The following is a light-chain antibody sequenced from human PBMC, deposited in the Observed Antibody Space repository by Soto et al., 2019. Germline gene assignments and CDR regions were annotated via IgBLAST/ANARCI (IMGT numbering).Light chain of an antibody. J-gene: IGKJ1*01. CDR2: DAS. V-gene: IGKV1-5*01. CDR1: QSISSW. CDR3: QQYNSYSGT. Sequence: DIQMFMTLSTLSASVGDRVTSTCRASQSISSWLAWYQQKPGKAPKLLIYDASSLESGVPSRFSGSGSGTEFTLTISSLQPDDFATYYCQQYNSYSGTFGQGTKV.